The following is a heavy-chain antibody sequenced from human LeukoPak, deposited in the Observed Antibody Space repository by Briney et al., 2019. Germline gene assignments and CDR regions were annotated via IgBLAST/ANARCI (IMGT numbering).Heavy chain of an antibody. Sequence: PSETLSLTCTVPGDSINNYFWSWIRQPPGKGLEWIGYMHNGVHTNYNPSLKSRVTISGDTSKHQLSLKLTSVTAADTAVYYCAATIRRDYGDTNLDYWGQGTLVTVSS. D-gene: IGHD4/OR15-4a*01. CDR1: GDSINNYF. CDR2: MHNGVHT. CDR3: AATIRRDYGDTNLDY. J-gene: IGHJ4*02. V-gene: IGHV4-59*01.